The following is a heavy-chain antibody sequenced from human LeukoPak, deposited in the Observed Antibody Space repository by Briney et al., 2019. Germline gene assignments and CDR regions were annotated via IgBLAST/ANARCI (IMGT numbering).Heavy chain of an antibody. CDR3: ARGAGLDP. V-gene: IGHV4-39*07. CDR2: IYYSGST. CDR1: GGSISSSSYY. Sequence: SETLSLTCTVSGGSISSSSYYWGWIRQPPGKGLEWIGSIYYSGSTYYNPSLKSRVTISVDTSKNQFSLKLSSVTAADTAVYYCARGAGLDPWGQGTLVTVSS. J-gene: IGHJ5*02.